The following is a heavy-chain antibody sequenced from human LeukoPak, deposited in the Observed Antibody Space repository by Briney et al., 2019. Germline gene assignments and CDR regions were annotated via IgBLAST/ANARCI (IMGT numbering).Heavy chain of an antibody. D-gene: IGHD6-19*01. CDR3: TTERGVGAVAGTYFDY. J-gene: IGHJ4*02. Sequence: PGGSLRLSCAASGFTFSSYGMHWVRQAPGKGLEWVAVIWYDGSIKYYADSVKGRFTISRDNPKNTLYLQMNSLKTEDTAVYYCTTERGVGAVAGTYFDYWGQGTLVTVSS. CDR1: GFTFSSYG. CDR2: IWYDGSIK. V-gene: IGHV3-33*01.